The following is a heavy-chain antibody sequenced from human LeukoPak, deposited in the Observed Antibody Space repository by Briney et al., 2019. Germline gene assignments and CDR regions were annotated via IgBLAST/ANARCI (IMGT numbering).Heavy chain of an antibody. V-gene: IGHV3-74*01. CDR3: VRGRGSYGWFDP. D-gene: IGHD3-10*01. CDR2: ISGDGTAR. J-gene: IGHJ5*02. CDR1: GFTSSSYW. Sequence: GGSLRLSCAASGFTSSSYWMHWVRQVPGKGLVWASRISGDGTARNYADSVKGRFTISRDDAKNTVDLQMNSLRGEDTAVYYCVRGRGSYGWFDPWGQGTLVTVSS.